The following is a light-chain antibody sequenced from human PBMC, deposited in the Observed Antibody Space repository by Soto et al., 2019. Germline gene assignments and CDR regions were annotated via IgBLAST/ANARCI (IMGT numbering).Light chain of an antibody. J-gene: IGKJ3*01. CDR1: QTIISW. V-gene: IGKV1-5*03. CDR3: QQYNSYPFT. CDR2: RAS. Sequence: DIQMTQSPSTLSAFVGDGVTITCRASQTIISWLAWYQQKPGKAPRLLIYRASSLETGVPSRFSGSGSGTEFTLTISSLQPDDVATYYCQQYNSYPFTFGPGTKVAIK.